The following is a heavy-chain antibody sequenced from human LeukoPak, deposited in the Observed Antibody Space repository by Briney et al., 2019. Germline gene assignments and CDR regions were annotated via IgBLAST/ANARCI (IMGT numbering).Heavy chain of an antibody. V-gene: IGHV4-39*01. CDR1: GGSISSSSYY. CDR2: IYYSGST. J-gene: IGHJ5*02. Sequence: TASETLSLTCTVSGGSISSSSYYWGWIRQPPGKGLEWIGSIYYSGSTYYNPSLKSRVTISVDTSKNQFSLKLSSVTAADTAVYYCARGPPLAVALPYNWFDPWGQGTLVTVSS. D-gene: IGHD6-19*01. CDR3: ARGPPLAVALPYNWFDP.